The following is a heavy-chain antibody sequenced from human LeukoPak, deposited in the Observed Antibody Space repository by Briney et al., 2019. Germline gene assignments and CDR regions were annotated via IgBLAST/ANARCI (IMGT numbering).Heavy chain of an antibody. J-gene: IGHJ6*03. Sequence: GASVKVSCKASGYTFTSYDINWVRQATGQGLEWMGWMNPNSGNTGYAQKFQGRVTMTRNTSISTAYMELSSLRSEDTAVYYCARVLYSYAPPYYYYYYMDVWGKGTTVTISS. V-gene: IGHV1-8*01. D-gene: IGHD5-18*01. CDR2: MNPNSGNT. CDR3: ARVLYSYAPPYYYYYYMDV. CDR1: GYTFTSYD.